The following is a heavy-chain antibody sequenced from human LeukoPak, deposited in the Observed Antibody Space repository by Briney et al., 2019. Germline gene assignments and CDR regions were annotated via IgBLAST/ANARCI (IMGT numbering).Heavy chain of an antibody. CDR3: ARDLTPYNWNDEAGWFDP. CDR2: IYTSGST. D-gene: IGHD1-1*01. J-gene: IGHJ5*02. CDR1: GGSISSYY. Sequence: PSETLSLTCTVSGGSISSYYWSWIRQPAGKGLERIGRIYTSGSTNYNPSLKSRVTMSVDTSKNQFSLKLSSVTAADTAVYYCARDLTPYNWNDEAGWFDPWGQGTLVTVSS. V-gene: IGHV4-4*07.